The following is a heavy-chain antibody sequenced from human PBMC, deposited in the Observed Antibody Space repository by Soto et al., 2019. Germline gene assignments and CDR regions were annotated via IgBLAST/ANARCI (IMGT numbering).Heavy chain of an antibody. J-gene: IGHJ2*01. Sequence: QVQLVQSGAEVKKPGSSVKVSCKASGGTFSSYAISWVRQAPGQGLEWMGGIIPIFGTANYAQKFQGRVTITADESTSRADMELSSLRSEDTAVYYCARGGRGDYRTPWYFDLWGRGTLVTVSS. CDR1: GGTFSSYA. CDR3: ARGGRGDYRTPWYFDL. CDR2: IIPIFGTA. D-gene: IGHD4-17*01. V-gene: IGHV1-69*12.